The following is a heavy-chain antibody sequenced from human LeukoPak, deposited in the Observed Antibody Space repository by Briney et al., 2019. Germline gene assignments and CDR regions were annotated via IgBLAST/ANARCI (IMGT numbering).Heavy chain of an antibody. J-gene: IGHJ5*02. D-gene: IGHD3-10*01. V-gene: IGHV4-61*01. CDR1: GGSVNSGTYY. CDR3: ARSGSSPMA. Sequence: SETLSLTCTVSGGSVNSGTYYWSWIRQPPGKGLEWIGYVSYSGNKYNPSLESRVTISVDTSKNQFSLMMTSVTAADTAVCYCARSGSSPMAWGQGTLVTVSS. CDR2: VSYSGN.